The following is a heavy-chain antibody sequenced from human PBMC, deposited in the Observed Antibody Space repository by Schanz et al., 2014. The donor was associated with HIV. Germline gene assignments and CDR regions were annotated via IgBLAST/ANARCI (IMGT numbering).Heavy chain of an antibody. Sequence: QVPLVQSGAEVKKPGSSVKVSCKASGGSFSSYAINWVRQAPGQGLEWMGGMIPSFRLRTYAQKFQGRVTIAADESASTAYMELNSLRSDDTAVYYCAKSPIFGDVIFYGMDVWGQGTTVTVSS. D-gene: IGHD3-3*02. CDR3: AKSPIFGDVIFYGMDV. V-gene: IGHV1-69*01. CDR1: GGSFSSYA. J-gene: IGHJ6*02. CDR2: MIPSFRLR.